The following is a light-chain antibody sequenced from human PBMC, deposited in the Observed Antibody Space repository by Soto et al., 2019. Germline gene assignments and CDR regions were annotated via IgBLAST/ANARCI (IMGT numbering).Light chain of an antibody. CDR1: QSVSSRY. J-gene: IGKJ5*01. CDR2: GAS. CDR3: QQYNNWPAIT. Sequence: EIMLTQSPDTLSLSQRERATLSCRASQSVSSRYLAWYQQKPGQAPRLLVYGASSRATGIPDRFSGSGSGKEFTLTIMSLQSEDFAAYYCQQYNNWPAITFGQGTDWRL. V-gene: IGKV3D-15*01.